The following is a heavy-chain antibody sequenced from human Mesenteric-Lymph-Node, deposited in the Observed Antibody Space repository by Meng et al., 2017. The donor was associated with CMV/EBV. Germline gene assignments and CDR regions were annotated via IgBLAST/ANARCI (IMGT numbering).Heavy chain of an antibody. D-gene: IGHD2/OR15-2a*01. V-gene: IGHV3-23*01. J-gene: IGHJ5*01. CDR1: GFIFSNYA. CDR2: ITDSGGNT. CDR3: AKDSGRIGLREVFDS. Sequence: SGFIFSNYAMSWVRQAPGKRLEWVSVITDSGGNTYYADSVKGRFTISRDNSRNTLSLQMDSLRTEDTAIYYCAKDSGRIGLREVFDSWGQGVLVTVSS.